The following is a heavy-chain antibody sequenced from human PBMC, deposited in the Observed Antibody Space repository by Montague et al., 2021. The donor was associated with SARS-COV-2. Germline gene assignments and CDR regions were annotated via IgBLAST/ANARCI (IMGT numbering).Heavy chain of an antibody. CDR2: IYYSGST. D-gene: IGHD3-3*01. CDR1: GGSISSYY. V-gene: IGHV4-59*01. Sequence: SETLSLTCTVSGGSISSYYWSWIRQPPGKGLEWIGYIYYSGSTNYNPSLKSRVTISVDTSKNQFSLKLSSVTAADTAVYYCAWWSASFGVVGSWFDPWGQGTLVTVSS. J-gene: IGHJ5*02. CDR3: AWWSASFGVVGSWFDP.